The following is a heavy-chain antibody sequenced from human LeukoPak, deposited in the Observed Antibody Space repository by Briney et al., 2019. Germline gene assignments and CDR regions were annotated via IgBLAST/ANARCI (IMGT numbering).Heavy chain of an antibody. CDR3: ARTAPGTSLGGYYYYMDV. V-gene: IGHV3-30*09. CDR1: GFTFRDYA. Sequence: GRSLRLSCAASGFTFRDYAMHWVRQAPGKGLEWVAVISYDGANKYYADSVKGRFAISRDNSKNTLYLQMNSLTPEDTAVYYCARTAPGTSLGGYYYYMDVWGTGTTVTVSS. D-gene: IGHD1/OR15-1a*01. CDR2: ISYDGANK. J-gene: IGHJ6*03.